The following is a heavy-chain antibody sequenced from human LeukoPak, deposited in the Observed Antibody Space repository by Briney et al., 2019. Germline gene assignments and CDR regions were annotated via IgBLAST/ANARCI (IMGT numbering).Heavy chain of an antibody. J-gene: IGHJ4*02. V-gene: IGHV4-59*08. Sequence: PSESLSLTCAVSGGSLNSHYWGWIRQPPRKGVQWIGDIYYTGKNTYNPSLKSRVTISLDTSKDHLSLNLTSVLAADTAIYYCVRRDTGWNYFDYWGQGILVTVSS. CDR3: VRRDTGWNYFDY. CDR2: IYYTGKN. D-gene: IGHD6-19*01. CDR1: GGSLNSHY.